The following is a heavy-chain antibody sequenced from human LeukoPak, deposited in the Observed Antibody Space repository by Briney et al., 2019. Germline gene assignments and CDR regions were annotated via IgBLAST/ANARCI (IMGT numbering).Heavy chain of an antibody. CDR2: IIPILGIA. CDR1: GGTFSSYT. J-gene: IGHJ4*01. CDR3: SRDLGSTSI. Sequence: SVKVSCKASGGTFSSYTISGVRQAPGQGLEWMGRIIPILGIANYAQKFQGRVTITADKSTSTAYMQLSSLRSADTAVYYCSRDLGSTSIWGQGTLVTVSS. V-gene: IGHV1-69*04. D-gene: IGHD2-2*01.